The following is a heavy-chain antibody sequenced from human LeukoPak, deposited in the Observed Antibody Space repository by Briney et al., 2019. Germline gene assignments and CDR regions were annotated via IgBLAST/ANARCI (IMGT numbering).Heavy chain of an antibody. V-gene: IGHV1-2*02. D-gene: IGHD2-2*01. CDR3: ARPYCSSTSCYPYFDY. CDR1: GGTFSSYA. CDR2: INPNSGGT. J-gene: IGHJ4*02. Sequence: ASVKVSYKASGGTFSSYAISWVRQAPGQGLEWMGWINPNSGGTNYAQKFQGRVTITRDTSISTAYMELSRLRSDDTAVYYCARPYCSSTSCYPYFDYWGQGTLVTVSS.